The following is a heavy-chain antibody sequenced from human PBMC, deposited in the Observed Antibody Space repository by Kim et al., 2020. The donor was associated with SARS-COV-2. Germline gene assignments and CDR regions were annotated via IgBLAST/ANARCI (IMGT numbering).Heavy chain of an antibody. CDR3: ARPRKHAAYYFDY. D-gene: IGHD6-13*01. CDR2: FYPGDSDT. V-gene: IGHV5-51*01. J-gene: IGHJ4*02. Sequence: GESLKISCKGSGYSFTSYWIGWVRQMPGKGLEWMGIFYPGDSDTRYSPSFQGQVTISADKSISTAYLQWSSLKASDTAMYYCARPRKHAAYYFDYWGQGTLVTVSS. CDR1: GYSFTSYW.